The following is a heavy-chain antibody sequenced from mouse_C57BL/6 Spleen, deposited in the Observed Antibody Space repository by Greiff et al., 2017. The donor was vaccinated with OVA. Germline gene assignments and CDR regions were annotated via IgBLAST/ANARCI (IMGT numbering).Heavy chain of an antibody. Sequence: EVMLVESGGGLVKPGGSLKLSCAASGFTFSDYGMHWVRQAPAKGLEWVAYISSGSSTIYYADTVKGRFTISRDNAKNTLFLQMTSLRSEDTAMYYCAREGLRNFDYWGQGTTLTVSS. D-gene: IGHD2-4*01. CDR2: ISSGSSTI. J-gene: IGHJ2*01. CDR1: GFTFSDYG. CDR3: AREGLRNFDY. V-gene: IGHV5-17*01.